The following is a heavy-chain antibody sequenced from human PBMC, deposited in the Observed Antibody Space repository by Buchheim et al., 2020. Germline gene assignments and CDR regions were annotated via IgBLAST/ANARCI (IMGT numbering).Heavy chain of an antibody. D-gene: IGHD3-10*01. J-gene: IGHJ6*02. V-gene: IGHV3-33*01. CDR2: IWYDGSNK. CDR3: ARDGHMVRGVITTNGMDV. Sequence: QVQLVESGGGVVQPGRSLRLSCAASGFTFSSYGMHWVRQAPGKGLEWVAVIWYDGSNKYYADSVKGRFTISSDNSTNTLYLQMNSLRAEDTAVYYCARDGHMVRGVITTNGMDVWGQGTT. CDR1: GFTFSSYG.